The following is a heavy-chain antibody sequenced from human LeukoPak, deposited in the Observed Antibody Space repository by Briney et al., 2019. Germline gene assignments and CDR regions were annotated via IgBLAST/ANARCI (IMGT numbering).Heavy chain of an antibody. CDR2: INHSGST. Sequence: SETLSLTCAVYGGSFSGYYWSWIRQPPGKGLEWIGEINHSGSTNYNPSLKSRVTISVDTSKNQFSLNLSSVTAADTAVYYCARGGLGYYYDSSGYLNYWGQGTLVTVSS. J-gene: IGHJ4*02. D-gene: IGHD3-22*01. CDR1: GGSFSGYY. CDR3: ARGGLGYYYDSSGYLNY. V-gene: IGHV4-34*01.